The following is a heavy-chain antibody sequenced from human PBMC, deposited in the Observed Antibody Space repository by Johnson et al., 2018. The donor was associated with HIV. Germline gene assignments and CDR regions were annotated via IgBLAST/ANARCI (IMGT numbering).Heavy chain of an antibody. CDR1: GFTVSSNY. V-gene: IGHV3-23*04. J-gene: IGHJ3*02. CDR2: ISGSGGST. Sequence: VLLVESGGGLIQPGGSLRLSCAASGFTVSSNYMSWVRQAPGKGLEWVSAISGSGGSTYYADSVKGRFTISRDNSKNTLYLQMNSLRAEDTAVYYCAKIKSWELLGAFDIWGQGTMVTVSS. D-gene: IGHD1-26*01. CDR3: AKIKSWELLGAFDI.